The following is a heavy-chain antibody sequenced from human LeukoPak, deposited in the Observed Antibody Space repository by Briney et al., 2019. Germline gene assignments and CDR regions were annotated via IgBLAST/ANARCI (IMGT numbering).Heavy chain of an antibody. J-gene: IGHJ4*02. CDR1: GGSISHYY. CDR3: ARERRDGYKVYFDY. Sequence: SETLSLTCTVPGGSISHYYWGWIRQPPGKGLEWIGHVYYSGTTNYNPSLKSRVTISVDTSKNQFSLRLSSVAAADTAVYYCARERRDGYKVYFDYWGLGTLVTVSS. V-gene: IGHV4-59*01. CDR2: VYYSGTT. D-gene: IGHD5-24*01.